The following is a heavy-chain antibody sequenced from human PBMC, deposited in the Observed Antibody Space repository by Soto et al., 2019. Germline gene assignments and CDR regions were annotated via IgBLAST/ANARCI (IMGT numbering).Heavy chain of an antibody. CDR2: IKQDGSEK. V-gene: IGHV3-7*01. D-gene: IGHD3-10*01. J-gene: IGHJ4*02. Sequence: GGSLRLSCAASGFTFSSYWMSWVRQAPGKGLEWVANIKQDGSEKYYVDSVKGRFTISRDNAKNSLYLQMNSLRAEDTAVYYCARDYHGSGSYPDYWGQGTLVTVSS. CDR3: ARDYHGSGSYPDY. CDR1: GFTFSSYW.